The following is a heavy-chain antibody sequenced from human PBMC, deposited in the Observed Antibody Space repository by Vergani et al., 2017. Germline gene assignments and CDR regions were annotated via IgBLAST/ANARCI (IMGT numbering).Heavy chain of an antibody. D-gene: IGHD3-22*01. CDR1: GFSLSTSGMR. CDR2: IDWDDDK. J-gene: IGHJ3*02. CDR3: ARIWGSGYYDGAFDI. Sequence: QVTLKESGPALVKPTQTLTLNCTFSGFSLSTSGMRVNWIRQPPGKALEWLARIDWDDDKFYSTSLKTRLTISKDTSKNQVVLTMTNMGPVDTATYYCARIWGSGYYDGAFDIWGQGTMVTVYS. V-gene: IGHV2-70*04.